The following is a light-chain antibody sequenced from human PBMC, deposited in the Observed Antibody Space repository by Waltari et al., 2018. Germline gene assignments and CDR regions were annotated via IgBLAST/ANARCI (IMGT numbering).Light chain of an antibody. CDR1: SSDVGGYNY. Sequence: QSALTQPASVSGSPGQSITISCTGTSSDVGGYNYVSWYQQHPGKAPKPMIYEVSYRPSGVSTRFPGSKAGNTASLTISGLQAEDEADYYCNSYTNSKTQIFGGGTKLTVL. J-gene: IGLJ2*01. CDR3: NSYTNSKTQI. CDR2: EVS. V-gene: IGLV2-14*01.